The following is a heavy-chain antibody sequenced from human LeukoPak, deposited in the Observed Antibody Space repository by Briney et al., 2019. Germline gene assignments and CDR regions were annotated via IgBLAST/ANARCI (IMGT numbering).Heavy chain of an antibody. D-gene: IGHD6-13*01. J-gene: IGHJ3*02. CDR2: IYYSGST. CDR3: ARYVRQLGMHAFDI. V-gene: IGHV4-59*01. CDR1: GDSISSDY. Sequence: TSETLSLTCTVSGDSISSDYWSWIRQPPGKRLEWIGYIYYSGSTNYNPSLKSRVTISVDTSKNQFSLKLSSMTAADTAMYYCARYVRQLGMHAFDIWGQGTMVTVSS.